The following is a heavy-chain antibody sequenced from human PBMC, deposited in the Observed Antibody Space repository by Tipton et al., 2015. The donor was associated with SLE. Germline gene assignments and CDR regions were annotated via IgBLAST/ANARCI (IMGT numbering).Heavy chain of an antibody. Sequence: TLSLTCTVSGGSISSYYWSWIRQPPGKGLEWIGYIYYSGSTNYNPSLKSRVTISVDTSKNQFSLKLSSVTAADTAVYDCARARGRRYFQHWGQGTLVTVSS. V-gene: IGHV4-59*01. D-gene: IGHD3-10*01. CDR2: IYYSGST. CDR1: GGSISSYY. J-gene: IGHJ1*01. CDR3: ARARGRRYFQH.